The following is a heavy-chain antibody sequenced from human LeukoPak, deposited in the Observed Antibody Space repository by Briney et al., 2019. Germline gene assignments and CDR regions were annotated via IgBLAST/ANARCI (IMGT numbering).Heavy chain of an antibody. Sequence: GGSLRLSCGASGVPFSSNAMSWVRQAPGKGLGWVSTITFSGGTTYYADSVKGRFTISRDNSKNTLHLQMNSLRAEDTAVYYCAKNSAAAGQFPSSYDNWGQGTLVTVSS. V-gene: IGHV3-23*01. CDR1: GVPFSSNA. D-gene: IGHD6-13*01. CDR2: ITFSGGTT. CDR3: AKNSAAAGQFPSSYDN. J-gene: IGHJ4*02.